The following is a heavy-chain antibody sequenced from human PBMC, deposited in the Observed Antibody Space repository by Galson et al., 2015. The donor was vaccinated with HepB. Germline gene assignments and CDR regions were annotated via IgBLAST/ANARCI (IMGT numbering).Heavy chain of an antibody. V-gene: IGHV7-4-1*02. CDR1: GYTFTSYA. D-gene: IGHD3-9*01. CDR2: INTNTGNP. J-gene: IGHJ4*02. CDR3: ARDLDYDILTGYYLGVEDY. Sequence: SVKVSCKASGYTFTSYAMNWVRQAPGQGLEWMGWINTNTGNPTYAQGFTGRFVFSLDTSVSTAYLQISSLKAEATAVYYCARDLDYDILTGYYLGVEDYWGQGTLVTVSS.